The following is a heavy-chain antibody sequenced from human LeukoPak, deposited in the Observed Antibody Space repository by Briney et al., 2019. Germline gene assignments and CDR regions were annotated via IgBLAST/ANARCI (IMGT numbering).Heavy chain of an antibody. CDR1: GGTFSSYA. V-gene: IGHV1-69*01. CDR3: ARGYCSSTSCWAPTLPGEYFQH. Sequence: SVKVSCKASGGTFSSYAVSWVRQAPGQGLEWMGGIIPIFGTANYAQKFQGRVTITADESTSTAYMELSSLRSEDTAVYYCARGYCSSTSCWAPTLPGEYFQHWGQGTLVTVSS. J-gene: IGHJ1*01. CDR2: IIPIFGTA. D-gene: IGHD2-2*01.